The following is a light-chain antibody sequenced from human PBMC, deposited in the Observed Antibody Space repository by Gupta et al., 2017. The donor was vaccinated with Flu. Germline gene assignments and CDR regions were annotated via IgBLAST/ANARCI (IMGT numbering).Light chain of an antibody. CDR2: GNN. CDR3: QSFEINLNGV. V-gene: IGLV1-40*01. J-gene: IGLJ3*02. CDR1: SSNIGAGFA. Sequence: QSVLTQPPSVTGAPAQTVTIACSGTSSNIGAGFAVHWYQQLPGTAPKLLIYGNNNRPSGVPDRFSGSTSGTSASLAITGLQAEDEADYYCQSFEINLNGVFGGGTRLTVL.